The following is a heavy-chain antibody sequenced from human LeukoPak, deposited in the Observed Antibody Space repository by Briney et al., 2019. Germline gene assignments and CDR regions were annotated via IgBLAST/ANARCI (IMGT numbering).Heavy chain of an antibody. CDR1: GFTFSTYA. V-gene: IGHV3-23*01. Sequence: GGSLRLSCAASGFTFSTYAMSWVRQAPGKGLEWVSTFSGTGGSTFYADSVKGRFTISRDDSKNTLYLQMNGLRAEDTAVYYCAKLFWSGYSDYWGQGTLVTVSS. D-gene: IGHD3-3*01. CDR2: FSGTGGST. J-gene: IGHJ4*02. CDR3: AKLFWSGYSDY.